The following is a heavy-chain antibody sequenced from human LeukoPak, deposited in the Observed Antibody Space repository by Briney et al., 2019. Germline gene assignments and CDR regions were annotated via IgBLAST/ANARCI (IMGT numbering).Heavy chain of an antibody. CDR2: INPNSGGA. CDR1: GYTFTGYY. V-gene: IGHV1-2*02. CDR3: ARDGPLYYYGMDV. Sequence: GASVKVSCKASGYTFTGYYMHWVRQAPGQGLEWMGWINPNSGGANYAQKFQGRVTMTRDTSISTAYMELSRLRSDDTAVYYCARDGPLYYYGMDVWGQGTTVTVSS. J-gene: IGHJ6*02.